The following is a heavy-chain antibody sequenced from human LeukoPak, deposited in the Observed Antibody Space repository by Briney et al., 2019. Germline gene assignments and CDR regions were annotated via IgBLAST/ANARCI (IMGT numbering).Heavy chain of an antibody. Sequence: GSLRLSCAASGFTFSSYWMSWVRQAPGKGLEWVGRIKSKTDGGTTDYAAPVKGRFTISRDDSKNTLYLQMNSLKTEDTAVYYCTTASGYVFDAFDIWGQGTMVTVSS. CDR2: IKSKTDGGTT. J-gene: IGHJ3*02. CDR3: TTASGYVFDAFDI. CDR1: GFTFSSYW. D-gene: IGHD5-12*01. V-gene: IGHV3-15*01.